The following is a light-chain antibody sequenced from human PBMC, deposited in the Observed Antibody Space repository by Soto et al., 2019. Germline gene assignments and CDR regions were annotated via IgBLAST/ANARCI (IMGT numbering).Light chain of an antibody. CDR2: DAS. J-gene: IGKJ5*01. Sequence: DIEMTQSPSSLSASVGDRVTITCQASQDISNYLNWYQQKTGRAPKLLIYDASNLESEVSSRFSGSRSGTDFSLTINSLQPDDFATYYCQQYDDFPLTFGQGTRLE. CDR3: QQYDDFPLT. CDR1: QDISNY. V-gene: IGKV1-33*01.